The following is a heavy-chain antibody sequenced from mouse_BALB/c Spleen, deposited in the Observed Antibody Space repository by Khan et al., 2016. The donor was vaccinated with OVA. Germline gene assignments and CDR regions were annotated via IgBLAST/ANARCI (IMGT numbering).Heavy chain of an antibody. Sequence: DLVKPGASVKLSCKASGYTFTSYWINWIKQRPGQGLEWVGQISPGSGSAYYNEVFKDKATLTIDTSSTTAYIQLSSLSSEDSAVYFYATSNYYGRSLYAIDYWGQGTSVTVSS. CDR1: GYTFTSYW. CDR2: ISPGSGSA. J-gene: IGHJ4*01. D-gene: IGHD1-1*01. CDR3: ATSNYYGRSLYAIDY. V-gene: IGHV1S41*01.